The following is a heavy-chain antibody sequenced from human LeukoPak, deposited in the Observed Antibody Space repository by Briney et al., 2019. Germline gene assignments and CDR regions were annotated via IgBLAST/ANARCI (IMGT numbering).Heavy chain of an antibody. CDR3: ASYHRWAYCGGDCSGDTQV. CDR1: GFSISSGYY. V-gene: IGHV4-38-2*02. CDR2: IYHSGST. D-gene: IGHD2-21*02. J-gene: IGHJ4*02. Sequence: SETLSLTCTVSGFSISSGYYWGWIRQPPGKGLEWIGSIYHSGSTYYNPSLKSRVTISVDTSKNQFSLKLSSVTAADTAVYYCASYHRWAYCGGDCSGDTQVWGQGTLVTVSS.